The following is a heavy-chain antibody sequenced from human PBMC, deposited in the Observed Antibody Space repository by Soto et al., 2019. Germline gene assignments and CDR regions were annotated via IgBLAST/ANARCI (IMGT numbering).Heavy chain of an antibody. J-gene: IGHJ6*02. Sequence: GGSLILSCAASGFTFSSCMMNRVRQAPGKGLEWVSSISSSGSHIYYADSVKGRFTISRDNAKNSLYLQMNSLRAEDTAVYYCALMENYYYAMDVWGQGTTVTVSS. D-gene: IGHD3-3*01. CDR1: GFTFSSCM. CDR3: ALMENYYYAMDV. V-gene: IGHV3-21*01. CDR2: ISSSGSHI.